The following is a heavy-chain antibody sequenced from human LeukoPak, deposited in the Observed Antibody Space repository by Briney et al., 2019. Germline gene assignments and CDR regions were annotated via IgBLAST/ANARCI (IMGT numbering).Heavy chain of an antibody. CDR2: IYSGGST. CDR1: GFTVSNNY. CDR3: ARGGVVALKHWFDP. D-gene: IGHD2-2*01. J-gene: IGHJ5*02. Sequence: GRSLRLSCAASGFTVSNNYMSWVRQAPGKGLEWVSVIYSGGSTYYADSVKGRFTISRDNSKNTLYLQMNSLRAEDTAVYYCARGGVVALKHWFDPWGQGTLVTVSS. V-gene: IGHV3-53*01.